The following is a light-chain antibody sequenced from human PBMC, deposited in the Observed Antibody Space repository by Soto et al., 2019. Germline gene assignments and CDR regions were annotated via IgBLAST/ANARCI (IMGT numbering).Light chain of an antibody. CDR3: QQYHDWPIT. V-gene: IGKV3-15*01. Sequence: EIVLTQSPGTLSLSAGERATLTCRASQSMNTLLAWYQQKPGQAPKLLIYRASTRVTAIPERFSGSGSGTEFTLTISSLQSEDFAVYYCQQYHDWPITFGQGTRLEIK. CDR2: RAS. CDR1: QSMNTL. J-gene: IGKJ5*01.